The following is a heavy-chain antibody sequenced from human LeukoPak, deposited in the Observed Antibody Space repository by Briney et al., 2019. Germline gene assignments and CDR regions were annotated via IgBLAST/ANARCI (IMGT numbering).Heavy chain of an antibody. CDR1: GGSFSGYY. V-gene: IGHV4-34*01. J-gene: IGHJ4*02. CDR3: ARQAARGFDY. Sequence: PSETLSLTCALYGGSFSGYYWSWIRQPPGKGLEWIGEINHSGSTNYNPSLKSRVTISVDTSKNQFSLKLSSVTAADTAVYYCARQAARGFDYWGQGTLVTVSS. CDR2: INHSGST. D-gene: IGHD6-6*01.